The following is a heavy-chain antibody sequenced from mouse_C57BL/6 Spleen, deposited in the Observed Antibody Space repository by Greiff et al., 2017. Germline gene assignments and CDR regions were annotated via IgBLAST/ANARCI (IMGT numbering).Heavy chain of an antibody. CDR3: ARGVGYGSSYEWYFDV. D-gene: IGHD1-1*01. Sequence: QVQLQQPGAELVKPGASVKMSCKASGYTFTSYWITWVKQRPGQGLEWIGDLYPGSGSTNYNEKFKSKATLTVDTSSSTAYMQLSSLTSEDSAVYYCARGVGYGSSYEWYFDVWGTGTTVTVSS. CDR2: LYPGSGST. CDR1: GYTFTSYW. J-gene: IGHJ1*03. V-gene: IGHV1-55*01.